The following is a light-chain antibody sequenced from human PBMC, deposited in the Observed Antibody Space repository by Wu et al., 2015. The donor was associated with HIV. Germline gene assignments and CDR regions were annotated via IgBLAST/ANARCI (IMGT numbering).Light chain of an antibody. CDR2: DAS. J-gene: IGKJ2*01. CDR1: ESVLTY. CDR3: QQRGNWPPYT. Sequence: EVVLTQSPDTLSLSPGESAMLSCRASESVLTYLGWYQQKPGQPPRLLIYDASNRATGVPDRFRGYGSGTDFTLTIPNLEPEDFAVYYCQQRGNWPPYTFGQGTRLEIK. V-gene: IGKV3-11*01.